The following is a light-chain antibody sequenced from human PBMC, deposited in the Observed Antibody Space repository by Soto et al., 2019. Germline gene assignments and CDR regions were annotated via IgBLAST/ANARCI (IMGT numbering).Light chain of an antibody. V-gene: IGLV2-8*01. J-gene: IGLJ1*01. CDR3: SSYAGSSNV. CDR1: SSDVGGYNY. Sequence: QSPLTQPPSASGCPGQSVASSCTGTSSDVGGYNYVSWYQQHPGKAPKLMIYEVNKRPSGVPDRFSGSKSGNTASLTVSGLQAEDEADYYCSSYAGSSNVFGTGTKVTVL. CDR2: EVN.